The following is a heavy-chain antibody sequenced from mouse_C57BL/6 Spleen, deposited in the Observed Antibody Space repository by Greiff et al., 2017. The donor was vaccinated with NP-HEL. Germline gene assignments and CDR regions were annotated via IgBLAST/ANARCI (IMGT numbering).Heavy chain of an antibody. CDR3: ARYEYYGSSTPHYYFDY. Sequence: QVQLQQSGAELVKPGASVKISCKASGYAFSSYWMNWVKQRPGKGLEWIGQIYPGDGDTNYNGKFKGKATLTADKSSSTAYMQLSSLTSEDSAVYFCARYEYYGSSTPHYYFDYWGQGTTLTVSS. CDR1: GYAFSSYW. V-gene: IGHV1-80*01. D-gene: IGHD1-1*01. CDR2: IYPGDGDT. J-gene: IGHJ2*01.